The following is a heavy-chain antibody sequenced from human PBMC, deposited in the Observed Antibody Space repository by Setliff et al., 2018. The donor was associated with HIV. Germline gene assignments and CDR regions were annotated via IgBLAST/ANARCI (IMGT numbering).Heavy chain of an antibody. CDR3: ATLHSSGWPYYSDY. CDR2: INLIGRT. D-gene: IGHD6-19*01. Sequence: SETLSLTCAVYGGSFSGYYWNWIRQPPGKGLEWVGEINLIGRTNYNPSLKSRVTISEDTSKNQFSLKLSSVTAADTAVYYCATLHSSGWPYYSDYWGQGILVTVSS. CDR1: GGSFSGYY. J-gene: IGHJ4*02. V-gene: IGHV4-34*01.